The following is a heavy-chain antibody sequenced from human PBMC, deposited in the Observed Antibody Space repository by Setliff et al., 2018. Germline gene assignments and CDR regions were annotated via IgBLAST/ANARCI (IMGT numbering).Heavy chain of an antibody. D-gene: IGHD6-19*01. CDR1: GFTFSSYW. CDR2: INSDGSST. V-gene: IGHV3-74*01. Sequence: GGSLRLSCAASGFTFSSYWMHWVRQAPGKGLVWVSRINSDGSSTTYANSVKGRFTISRDNSKNTLYLQMNSLRAEDTAVYYCAKDSGWFLPFDSWGQGTLVTVSS. J-gene: IGHJ4*02. CDR3: AKDSGWFLPFDS.